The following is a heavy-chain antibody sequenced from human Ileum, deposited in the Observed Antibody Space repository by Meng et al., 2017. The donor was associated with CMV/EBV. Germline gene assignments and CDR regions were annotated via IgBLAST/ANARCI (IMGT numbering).Heavy chain of an antibody. J-gene: IGHJ6*02. CDR2: LYNSGTT. CDR1: ADSISSFSSH. CDR3: AAAIYYYDGMDV. V-gene: IGHV4-39*07. Sequence: PETLSLTCTVSADSISSFSSHWVWIRQSPGNGLEWIANLYNSGTTEYNPSLKSRVTITVDTSKNQFSLELSSVTAADTAVYYCAAAIYYYDGMDVWGQGTTVTVSS. D-gene: IGHD2-2*01.